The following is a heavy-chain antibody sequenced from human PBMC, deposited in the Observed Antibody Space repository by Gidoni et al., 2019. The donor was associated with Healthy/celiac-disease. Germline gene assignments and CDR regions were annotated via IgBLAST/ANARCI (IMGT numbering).Heavy chain of an antibody. V-gene: IGHV4-59*08. Sequence: QVQLQESGPGLVKPSETLSLTCTVSAGSISSYYWRWIRQPPGKGLEWIGYIYYSGSTNYNPSLKSRVTISVDTSKNQFSLKLSSVTAADTAVYYCARHQPYSNYVDYWGQGTLVTVSS. J-gene: IGHJ4*02. CDR2: IYYSGST. CDR3: ARHQPYSNYVDY. D-gene: IGHD4-4*01. CDR1: AGSISSYY.